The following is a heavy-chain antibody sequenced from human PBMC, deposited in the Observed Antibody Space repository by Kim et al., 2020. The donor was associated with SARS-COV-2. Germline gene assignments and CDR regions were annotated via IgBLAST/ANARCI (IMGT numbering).Heavy chain of an antibody. Sequence: ASVKVSCKTSGNTFDNYYIYWVRQAPGQGLEWMGIINPRDGSINYAQKFQDRVTMIRDTSTSTVYMDLSRMRSEDTAVYYCGRERGHCSGGSCYPGYYGM. CDR3: GRERGHCSGGSCYPGYYGM. J-gene: IGHJ6*01. V-gene: IGHV1-46*02. CDR2: INPRDGSI. D-gene: IGHD2-15*01. CDR1: GNTFDNYY.